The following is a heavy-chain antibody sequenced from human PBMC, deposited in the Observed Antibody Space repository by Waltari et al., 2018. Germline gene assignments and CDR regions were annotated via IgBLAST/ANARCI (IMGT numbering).Heavy chain of an antibody. Sequence: QVQLVESGGGLVTPGRSLRLSCAAPGFTFNSHGMTWVRQAPGKGLEWVAVIWYDGSNKYYADSVKGRFTISRDNSKNTLYLQMNSLRAEDTAVYYCARDRVSGWYYFDYWGQGTLVTVSS. CDR1: GFTFNSHG. CDR3: ARDRVSGWYYFDY. CDR2: IWYDGSNK. D-gene: IGHD6-19*01. J-gene: IGHJ4*02. V-gene: IGHV3-33*01.